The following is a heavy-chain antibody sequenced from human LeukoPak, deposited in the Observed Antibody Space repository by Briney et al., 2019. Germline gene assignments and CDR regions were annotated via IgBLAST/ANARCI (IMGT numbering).Heavy chain of an antibody. Sequence: GGSLRLSCAASGFTFSSYWVHWVRQAPGKGLEWVARINSDGSTINHADSVRGRFTISRDNSKNTLYLQMNSLRAEDTAVYYCAKGSPYSSSWYVWDYWGQGTLVTVSS. J-gene: IGHJ4*02. D-gene: IGHD6-13*01. CDR1: GFTFSSYW. CDR3: AKGSPYSSSWYVWDY. V-gene: IGHV3-74*01. CDR2: INSDGSTI.